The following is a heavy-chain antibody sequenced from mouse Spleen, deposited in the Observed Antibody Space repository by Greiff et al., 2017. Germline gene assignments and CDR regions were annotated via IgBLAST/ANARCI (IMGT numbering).Heavy chain of an antibody. V-gene: IGHV2-6-1*01. J-gene: IGHJ4*01. CDR3: ASSDSSGYVSYAMDY. CDR2: IWSDGST. CDR1: GFSLTSYG. D-gene: IGHD3-2*01. Sequence: VKLVESGPGLVAPSQSLSITCTISGFSLTSYGVHWVRQPPGKGLEWLVVIWSDGSTTYNSALKSRLSISKDNSKSQVFLKVNSLQADDTAMYYCASSDSSGYVSYAMDYWGQGTSVTVSS.